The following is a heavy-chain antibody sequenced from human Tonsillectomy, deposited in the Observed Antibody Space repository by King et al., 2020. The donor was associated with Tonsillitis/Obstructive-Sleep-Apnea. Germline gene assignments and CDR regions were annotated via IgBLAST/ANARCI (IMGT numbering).Heavy chain of an antibody. J-gene: IGHJ3*01. CDR3: ARHHSGSYGGAFVF. CDR2: ISYDGSHK. V-gene: IGHV3-30*04. CDR1: GFTFSSFA. D-gene: IGHD1-26*01. Sequence: VQLVESGGGVVQPGRSLRLSCAASGFTFSSFAMHWVRQAPGKGLEWVAVISYDGSHKSYADSVKGRFTISRDNSKNTLYLQMNSLRAEDTAVYYCARHHSGSYGGAFVFWGQGTMVTVSS.